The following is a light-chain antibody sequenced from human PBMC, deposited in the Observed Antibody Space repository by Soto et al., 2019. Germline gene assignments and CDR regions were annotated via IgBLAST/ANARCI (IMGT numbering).Light chain of an antibody. CDR3: QSYDSSLSASGSVV. CDR1: SSNIGTLYD. CDR2: GNS. Sequence: QSVLTQPPSVSGAPGQRVTISCTGSSSNIGTLYDVHWYRQLPGTAPKLLIFGNSNRPSGVPDRFSGSKSGTSASLAIAGLQAEDEADYYCQSYDSSLSASGSVVFGGGTQLTVL. J-gene: IGLJ2*01. V-gene: IGLV1-40*01.